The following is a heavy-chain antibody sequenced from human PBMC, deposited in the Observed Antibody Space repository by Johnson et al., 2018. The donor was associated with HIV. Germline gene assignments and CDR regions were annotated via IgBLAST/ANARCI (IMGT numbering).Heavy chain of an antibody. J-gene: IGHJ3*02. CDR2: MSYDGSNK. CDR3: ARVLVAADYAFDI. V-gene: IGHV3-30*03. CDR1: GFTFDDYG. Sequence: VQLVESGGGVVQPGRSLRLSCAASGFTFDDYGMSWVRQGPGKRLEWVAVMSYDGSNKYYADSVKGRFTIYRDNSKNTLYLQMNSLRADDTALYYCARVLVAADYAFDIWGQGTMVTVSS. D-gene: IGHD1-26*01.